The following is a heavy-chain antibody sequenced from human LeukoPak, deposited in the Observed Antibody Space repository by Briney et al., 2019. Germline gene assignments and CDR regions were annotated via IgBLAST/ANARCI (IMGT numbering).Heavy chain of an antibody. D-gene: IGHD2-15*01. V-gene: IGHV3-23*01. CDR1: GFTFSSYA. J-gene: IGHJ4*02. CDR3: AKGSRSGGSCYSDFDY. CDR2: ISGSGGST. Sequence: GGSLRLSCAASGFTFSSYAMSWVRQAPGKGLEWVSAISGSGGSTYYADSVKGRFTISRDNSKNTLYLQMNSLRAEDTAVYYCAKGSRSGGSCYSDFDYWGQGTLGTVSS.